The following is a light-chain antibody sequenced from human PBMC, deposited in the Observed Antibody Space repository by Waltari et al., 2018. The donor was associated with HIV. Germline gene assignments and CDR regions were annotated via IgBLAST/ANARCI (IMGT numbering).Light chain of an antibody. J-gene: IGLJ1*01. V-gene: IGLV1-47*01. CDR2: TNN. CDR3: AAWNDNLSGYV. CDR1: SSNIGRHY. Sequence: QSVLTQPPSASGTPGQRVPIPCSGSSSNIGRHYVYWYQQLPGTAPKLLIYTNNQRPSGVPDRFSGSKSGTSASLAISGLRSEDEADYYCAAWNDNLSGYVFGTGTKVTV.